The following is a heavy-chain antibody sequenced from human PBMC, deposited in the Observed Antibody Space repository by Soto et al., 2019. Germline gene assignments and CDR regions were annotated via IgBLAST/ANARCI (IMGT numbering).Heavy chain of an antibody. J-gene: IGHJ3*01. CDR1: GFTFNTHV. Sequence: EVQLLESGGGLVQPGGSLRLSCAAPGFTFNTHVMNWVRQAPGKGLEWVSTISYSADKTHYADSVKGRFTISRDNSRDTLFLQMNSLRADDAAVYYCARRARTATTNWGAFDVWGQGTMVTVSS. CDR3: ARRARTATTNWGAFDV. D-gene: IGHD1-7*01. CDR2: ISYSADKT. V-gene: IGHV3-23*01.